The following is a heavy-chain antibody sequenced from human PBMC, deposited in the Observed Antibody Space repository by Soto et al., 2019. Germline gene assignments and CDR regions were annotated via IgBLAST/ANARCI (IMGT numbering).Heavy chain of an antibody. CDR3: EHITMVRAIQAYYYYGMDV. V-gene: IGHV2-70*12. CDR2: IERDDDDK. D-gene: IGHD3-10*01. J-gene: IGHJ6*02. CDR1: GFSLTSPGMC. Sequence: SGPTLVNPTETLTLTCTLSGFSLTSPGMCVSWIRQPPGKALEWLALIERDDDDKYYSTSLKTRLTISKDTRKNQVVLTMANMDPADTGTYYCEHITMVRAIQAYYYYGMDVWGQGTTVTVSS.